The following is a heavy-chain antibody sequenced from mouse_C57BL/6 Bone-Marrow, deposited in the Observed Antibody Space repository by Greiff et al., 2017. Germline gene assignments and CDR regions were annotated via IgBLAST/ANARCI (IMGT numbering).Heavy chain of an antibody. CDR1: GFTFTDYY. CDR3: ARSQVVYFDY. J-gene: IGHJ2*01. CDR2: IRNKANGYTT. D-gene: IGHD1-1*01. Sequence: EVKLVESGGGLVQPGGSLSLSCAASGFTFTDYYMSWVRQPPGKALEWLGFIRNKANGYTTEYSASVKGRFTISRDNSQSILSLQMNALRAEDSATYYCARSQVVYFDYWGQGTTLTVSS. V-gene: IGHV7-3*01.